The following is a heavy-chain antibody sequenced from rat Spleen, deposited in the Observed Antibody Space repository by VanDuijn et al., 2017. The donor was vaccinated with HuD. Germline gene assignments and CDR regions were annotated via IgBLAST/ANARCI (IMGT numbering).Heavy chain of an antibody. J-gene: IGHJ3*01. Sequence: EVQLQESGPGLVKPSQSLSLTCSVTGYSITSNYWGWIRKFPGNKMEWIGHISYSGSTSYNPSLKSRISITRDTSKNQFFLQLNSVTTEDTATYYCATNPHYSGDWFAYWGQGTLVTVSS. CDR1: GYSITSNY. CDR3: ATNPHYSGDWFAY. D-gene: IGHD1-1*01. CDR2: ISYSGST. V-gene: IGHV3-1*01.